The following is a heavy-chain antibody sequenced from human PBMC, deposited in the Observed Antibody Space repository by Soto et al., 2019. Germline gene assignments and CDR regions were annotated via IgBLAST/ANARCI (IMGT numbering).Heavy chain of an antibody. J-gene: IGHJ4*02. CDR3: AKAPSGTVTGY. CDR1: GFTFSSYG. CDR2: ISYDGSNK. D-gene: IGHD4-17*01. V-gene: IGHV3-30*18. Sequence: GGSLRLSCAASGFTFSSYGMHWVRQAPGKGLEWVAVISYDGSNKYYADSVKGRLTISRDNSKNTLYLQMNGLRAEDTAVYYCAKAPSGTVTGYWGQGTLVTVSS.